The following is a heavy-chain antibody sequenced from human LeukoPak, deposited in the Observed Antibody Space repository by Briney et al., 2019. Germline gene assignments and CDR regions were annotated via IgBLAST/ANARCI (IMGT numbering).Heavy chain of an antibody. CDR3: ARATPLRYFDY. V-gene: IGHV3-48*03. Sequence: GGSLRLSCAASGFTFSSYEMNWVRQAPGKGLEWVSYISSSGSTIYYADSVKGRFTISRDNAKNSLYLQMNSLRAEDTAVYYCARATPLRYFDYWGQGTLVTVSS. CDR1: GFTFSSYE. D-gene: IGHD3-9*01. CDR2: ISSSGSTI. J-gene: IGHJ4*02.